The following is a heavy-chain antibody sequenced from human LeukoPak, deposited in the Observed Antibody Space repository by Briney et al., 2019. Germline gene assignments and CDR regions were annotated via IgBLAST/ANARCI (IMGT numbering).Heavy chain of an antibody. CDR1: GFTFSSYW. J-gene: IGHJ2*01. Sequence: GGSLRLSCAASGFTFSSYWMSWVRQAPGKGLEWVANIKQDGSEKYYVDSVKGRFTISRDNAKNSLYLQMNSLRAEDTAVYYCARGRHYSNYPNLYFDLWGRGTLVTVSS. V-gene: IGHV3-7*01. CDR2: IKQDGSEK. D-gene: IGHD4-11*01. CDR3: ARGRHYSNYPNLYFDL.